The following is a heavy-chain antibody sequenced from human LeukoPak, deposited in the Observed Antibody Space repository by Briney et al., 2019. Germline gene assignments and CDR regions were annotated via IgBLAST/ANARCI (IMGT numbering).Heavy chain of an antibody. D-gene: IGHD1-26*01. J-gene: IGHJ6*03. CDR2: ITSGSSHI. CDR1: GFTFSSYN. Sequence: GGTLRLSCAASGFTFSSYNMNWVRQTPGQGLEWVSSITSGSSHIYYADSVKGRFTISRDNAKSSLYLQMNSLRAEDTAVYYCARDPYSGSYGADYYYYMDVWGKGTTVTISS. CDR3: ARDPYSGSYGADYYYYMDV. V-gene: IGHV3-21*01.